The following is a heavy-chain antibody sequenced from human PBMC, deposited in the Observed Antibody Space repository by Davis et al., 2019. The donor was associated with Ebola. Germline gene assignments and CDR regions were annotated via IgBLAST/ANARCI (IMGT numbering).Heavy chain of an antibody. CDR2: IVVGSGNT. J-gene: IGHJ4*02. V-gene: IGHV1-58*02. D-gene: IGHD3-16*02. CDR1: GFTFTSSA. CDR3: AVAGYDYVWGSYRWDFDY. Sequence: AASVKVSCKASGFTFTSSAMQWVRQARGQRLEWIGWIVVGSGNTNYAQKFQERVTITRDMSTSTAYMELSSLRSEDTAVYYCAVAGYDYVWGSYRWDFDYWGQGTLVTVSS.